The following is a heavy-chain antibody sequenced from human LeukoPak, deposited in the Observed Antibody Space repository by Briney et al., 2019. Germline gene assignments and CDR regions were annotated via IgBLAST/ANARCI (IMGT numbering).Heavy chain of an antibody. V-gene: IGHV4-34*01. D-gene: IGHD4-17*01. CDR2: ITHHGST. Sequence: KPSETLSLTCAVYGGSFSNYYLSWVRQPPGKGLEWIGEITHHGSTNYNPSLKSRVTISVDTSKNQFSLKLSSVAAADTAVYYCAPIFGDYSDSDSWGQGTLVTVSS. J-gene: IGHJ4*02. CDR1: GGSFSNYY. CDR3: APIFGDYSDSDS.